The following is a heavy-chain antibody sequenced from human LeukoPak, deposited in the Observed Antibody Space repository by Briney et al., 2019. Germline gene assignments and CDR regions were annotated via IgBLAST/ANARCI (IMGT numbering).Heavy chain of an antibody. Sequence: GGSLRLSCAASGFTFSSYAMHWVRQAPGKGLEWVAVISYDGSNKYYADSVKGRFTISRDNSKNTLYLQMNCLRSEDTAVYYCASTPLYSSGWYNGPRYFDYWGQGTLVTVSS. J-gene: IGHJ4*02. D-gene: IGHD6-19*01. CDR3: ASTPLYSSGWYNGPRYFDY. V-gene: IGHV3-30-3*01. CDR1: GFTFSSYA. CDR2: ISYDGSNK.